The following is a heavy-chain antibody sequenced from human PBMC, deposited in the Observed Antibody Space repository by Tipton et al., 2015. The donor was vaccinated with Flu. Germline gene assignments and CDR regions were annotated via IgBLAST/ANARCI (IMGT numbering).Heavy chain of an antibody. CDR2: IRYDGGNK. D-gene: IGHD4-17*01. CDR3: AKDYQAVTVLPLDY. V-gene: IGHV3-30*02. Sequence: SLRLSCAASGFTFSTYSMSWVRQSAGKGLEWVASIRYDGGNKYYADSVKGRFTISRDNSKNTLYLQMNSLRAEDTAVYYCAKDYQAVTVLPLDYWGQGTLVTVSS. J-gene: IGHJ4*02. CDR1: GFTFSTYS.